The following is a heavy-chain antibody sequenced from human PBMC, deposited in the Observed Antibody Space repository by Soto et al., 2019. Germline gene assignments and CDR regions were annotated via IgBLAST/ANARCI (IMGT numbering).Heavy chain of an antibody. CDR3: SAWVPEETGTGKNEAFDI. J-gene: IGHJ3*02. Sequence: QMQLVQSGPEVKKPGTSVKVSCKASGFTFTSSAMQWVRQARGQRLEWIGWIVVGSGNTNYAQKFQERVTITRDMSTRTAYMELSSLRSEDTAVYYCSAWVPEETGTGKNEAFDIWGQGTMVTVSS. CDR2: IVVGSGNT. CDR1: GFTFTSSA. V-gene: IGHV1-58*02. D-gene: IGHD1-7*01.